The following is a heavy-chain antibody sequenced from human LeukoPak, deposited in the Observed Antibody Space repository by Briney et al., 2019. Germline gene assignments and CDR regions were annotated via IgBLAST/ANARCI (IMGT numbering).Heavy chain of an antibody. CDR2: ISGSGGST. CDR1: GFTFSSFA. D-gene: IGHD6-19*01. Sequence: GGSLRLSCAASGFTFSSFAMSWVRQAPGKGLEWVSAISGSGGSTYYADSVKGWFTISRDNSKNTLYLQMNSLRAEDTAVYYCAREYSSGWYLVTSPDYWGQGTLVTVSS. CDR3: AREYSSGWYLVTSPDY. J-gene: IGHJ4*02. V-gene: IGHV3-23*01.